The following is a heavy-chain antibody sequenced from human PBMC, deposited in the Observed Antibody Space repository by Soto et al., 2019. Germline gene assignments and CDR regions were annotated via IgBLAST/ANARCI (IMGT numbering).Heavy chain of an antibody. D-gene: IGHD3-16*01. J-gene: IGHJ6*02. V-gene: IGHV4-30-4*01. CDR2: IYYSGTT. Sequence: ASETLSLTCSVSGGSISSGDYFWSWIRQPPGKGLEWIGYIYYSGTTYYNPSLKSRVTISVDTSKNQFSLKLSSVTAADTAVYYCARALIRLWPHYYYGMDVWGQGTTVTVSS. CDR1: GGSISSGDYF. CDR3: ARALIRLWPHYYYGMDV.